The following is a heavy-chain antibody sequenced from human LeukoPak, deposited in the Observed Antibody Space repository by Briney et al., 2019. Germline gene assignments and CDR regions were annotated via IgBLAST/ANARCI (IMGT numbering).Heavy chain of an antibody. CDR2: ITYDGST. D-gene: IGHD3-3*01. Sequence: SETLSLTCAVFAGSFYGYYWSWLRQPPGKGLEWIGEITYDGSTNYNQSLKSRVTISVDTSKIQFSLNLSSLAAADTAIHYCARGLARGYPPIPFVSCGQGTQVTVSS. CDR1: AGSFYGYY. V-gene: IGHV4-34*01. J-gene: IGHJ4*02. CDR3: ARGLARGYPPIPFVS.